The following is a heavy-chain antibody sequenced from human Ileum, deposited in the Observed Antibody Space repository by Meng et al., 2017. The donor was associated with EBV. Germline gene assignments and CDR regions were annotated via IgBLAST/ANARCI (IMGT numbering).Heavy chain of an antibody. CDR1: GFTFGDHF. J-gene: IGHJ5*02. Sequence: EVQLVESGGGLVQPGGSLRLSCATSGFTFGDHFIDWVRQAPGKGLEWVGRTRNKPESYSTQYAASVEGRFTISRDDSKDSVYLQMNSLKTEDTAVYYCALRALPFTLGQGTLVTVSS. CDR3: ALRALPFT. CDR2: TRNKPESYST. V-gene: IGHV3-72*01.